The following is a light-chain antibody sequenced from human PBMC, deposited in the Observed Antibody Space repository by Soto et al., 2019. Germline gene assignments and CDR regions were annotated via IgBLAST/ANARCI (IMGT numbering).Light chain of an antibody. CDR3: SSYAGGNNLL. CDR2: EVN. J-gene: IGLJ2*01. V-gene: IGLV2-8*01. CDR1: SSDIGYYNF. Sequence: QSALTQPPSASGSPGQSVTISCTGTSSDIGYYNFVSWYQQHPGKAPKLIIYEVNTRPSGVPDRFSGSKSGSTASLTVSGLQADDEAYYYCSSYAGGNNLLFGGGTKLTVL.